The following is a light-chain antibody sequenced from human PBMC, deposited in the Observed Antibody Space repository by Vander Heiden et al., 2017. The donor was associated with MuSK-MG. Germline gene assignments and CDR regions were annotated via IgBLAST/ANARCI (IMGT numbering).Light chain of an antibody. CDR2: SNN. CDR1: SSNIGSNY. J-gene: IGLJ3*02. V-gene: IGLV1-47*02. CDR3: AAWDDSLSGSV. Sequence: QSVLTQPPSASGTPGQRVTISCSGSSSNIGSNYVYWYQQLPGTAPNLLIYSNNQRPSGVPDRFSGSKSGTSASLAISGLRSEDEADYYCAAWDDSLSGSVFGGGTKLTVL.